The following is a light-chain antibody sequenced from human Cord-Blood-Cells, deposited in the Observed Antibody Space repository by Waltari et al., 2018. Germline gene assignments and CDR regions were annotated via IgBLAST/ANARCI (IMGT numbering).Light chain of an antibody. J-gene: IGLJ1*01. CDR3: CSYAGSSTYV. V-gene: IGLV2-23*01. Sequence: QSALTQPASVSGSPGPSITISCTGTSSDVGSYNLVSWYQQHPGKAPKLMIYEGSKRPSGVSNRCSGSKSGNTASLTISGLQAEDEADYYCCSYAGSSTYVFGTGTKVTVL. CDR2: EGS. CDR1: SSDVGSYNL.